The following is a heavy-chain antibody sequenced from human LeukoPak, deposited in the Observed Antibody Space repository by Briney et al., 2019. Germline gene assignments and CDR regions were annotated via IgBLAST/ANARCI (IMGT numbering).Heavy chain of an antibody. V-gene: IGHV1-69*13. J-gene: IGHJ4*02. CDR1: GGTFSSYA. D-gene: IGHD2-2*01. Sequence: ASVKVSCKASGGTFSSYAISWVRQAPGQGLEWMGGIIPIFGTANYAQKFQGRVTITADESTSTAYMELSSLRSEDTAVYYCASAPVVVPAAPDYWGQGTLVTVSS. CDR3: ASAPVVVPAAPDY. CDR2: IIPIFGTA.